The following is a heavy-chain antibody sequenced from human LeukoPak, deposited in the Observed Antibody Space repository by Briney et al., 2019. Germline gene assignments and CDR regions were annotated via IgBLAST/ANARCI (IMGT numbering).Heavy chain of an antibody. CDR3: ARGRYYYDSSGYYYFDY. D-gene: IGHD3-22*01. J-gene: IGHJ4*02. V-gene: IGHV1-8*03. Sequence: ASVKVSCKASGYTFTSYDINWVRQATGQGLEWMGWMNPNSGNTGYAQKFQGRVTITRNTSISTAYMELSSLRSEDTAVYYCARGRYYYDSSGYYYFDYWGQGTLVTVSS. CDR2: MNPNSGNT. CDR1: GYTFTSYD.